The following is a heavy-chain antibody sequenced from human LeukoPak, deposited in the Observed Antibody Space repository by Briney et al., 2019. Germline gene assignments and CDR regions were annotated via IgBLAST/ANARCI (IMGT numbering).Heavy chain of an antibody. V-gene: IGHV3-30*01. J-gene: IGHJ4*02. CDR3: ARERFDYSYGYQSLLQY. CDR1: GFTFSSYA. D-gene: IGHD5-18*01. CDR2: ISYDGSNK. Sequence: GGSLRLSCAASGFTFSSYAMHWVRQAPGKGLEWVAVISYDGSNKYYADSVKGRFTISRDNSKNTLYLQMNSLRAEDTAVYYCARERFDYSYGYQSLLQYWGQGTLVTVSS.